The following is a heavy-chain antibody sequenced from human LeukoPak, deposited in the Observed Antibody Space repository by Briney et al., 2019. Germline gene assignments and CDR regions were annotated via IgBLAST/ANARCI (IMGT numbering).Heavy chain of an antibody. J-gene: IGHJ4*02. CDR1: GFIFSSYA. CDR3: AKAGCSSTNCYTNY. D-gene: IGHD2-2*02. Sequence: PGGSLRLSCAASGFIFSSYAMHWVRQAPGKGLEWVAVISYDETSKYYADSVKGRFTISRDNSKNILYLQMNSLRGEDTAVYHCAKAGCSSTNCYTNYRGQGTLVTVSS. V-gene: IGHV3-30*18. CDR2: ISYDETSK.